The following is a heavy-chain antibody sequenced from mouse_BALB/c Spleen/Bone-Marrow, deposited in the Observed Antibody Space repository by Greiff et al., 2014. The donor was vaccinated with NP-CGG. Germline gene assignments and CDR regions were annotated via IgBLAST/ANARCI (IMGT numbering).Heavy chain of an antibody. CDR1: GFTFSSYA. J-gene: IGHJ4*01. D-gene: IGHD2-14*01. V-gene: IGHV5-9-3*01. CDR3: ARRTLYRYDAGAMDY. CDR2: ISSGGSYT. Sequence: EVKLVESGGGLVKPGGSLKLSCAASGFTFSSYAMSWVRQTPEKRLEWVATISSGGSYTYYPDSVKGRFTISRDNAKNTLYLQMSRLRSEDTGMYYFARRTLYRYDAGAMDYWGQGTSVTVSS.